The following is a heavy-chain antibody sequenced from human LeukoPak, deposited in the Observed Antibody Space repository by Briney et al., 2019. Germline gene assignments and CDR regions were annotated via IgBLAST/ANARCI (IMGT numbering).Heavy chain of an antibody. CDR2: INTNTGNP. V-gene: IGHV7-4-1*02. J-gene: IGHJ4*02. Sequence: ASVKVSCKASGYTFTTYAMNWVRQAPGQGLEWMGWINTNTGNPTYAQGFTGRFVFSLDTSVSTAYLQISNLKAEDTAVYYCAREVWGGGGYYFDYWGQGTLVTVSS. D-gene: IGHD4-23*01. CDR3: AREVWGGGGYYFDY. CDR1: GYTFTTYA.